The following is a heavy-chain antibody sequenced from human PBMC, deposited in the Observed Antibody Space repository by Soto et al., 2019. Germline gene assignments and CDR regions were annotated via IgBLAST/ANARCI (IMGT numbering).Heavy chain of an antibody. CDR2: ISGSGSST. D-gene: IGHD3-22*01. CDR1: GFTFSSYT. Sequence: PGGSLRLSCAASGFTFSSYTMSWVRQAPGKGLEWVSTISGSGSSTYSADSVKGRSTISRDNSKNTLYLQVNSLRAEDTAVYYCAKEADIRGYHPEYWGQGTQVNVSS. CDR3: AKEADIRGYHPEY. V-gene: IGHV3-23*01. J-gene: IGHJ4*02.